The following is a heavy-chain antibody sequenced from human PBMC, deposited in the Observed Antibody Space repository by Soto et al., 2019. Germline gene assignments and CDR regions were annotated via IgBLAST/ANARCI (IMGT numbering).Heavy chain of an antibody. Sequence: EVQLVESGGGLVQPRGSLRLSCVASGFTFSSYSMNWVRQAPGQGLEWVSYISSSSNVIYYADSVKGRFTISRDNAKNSLYLQMNSLRDEDTAVYYCTTSVVASGYEFYWGQGTLVTVSS. J-gene: IGHJ4*02. CDR1: GFTFSSYS. D-gene: IGHD5-12*01. V-gene: IGHV3-48*02. CDR3: TTSVVASGYEFY. CDR2: ISSSSNVI.